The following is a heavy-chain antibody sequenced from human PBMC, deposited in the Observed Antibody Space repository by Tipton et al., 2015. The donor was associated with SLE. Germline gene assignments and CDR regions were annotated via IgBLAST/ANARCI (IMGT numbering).Heavy chain of an antibody. J-gene: IGHJ2*01. V-gene: IGHV3-53*05. D-gene: IGHD2/OR15-2a*01. CDR2: VYSAGNT. CDR3: ARVGTTSFGNYFFDL. Sequence: SLRLSCAVSGFTVSSTYMSWVRQAPGKGLDWVSIVYSAGNTYHADSVKGRFTISRDMSSNTVFLQMNSLRTEDTAVYYCARVGTTSFGNYFFDLWGRGALVTVSS. CDR1: GFTVSSTY.